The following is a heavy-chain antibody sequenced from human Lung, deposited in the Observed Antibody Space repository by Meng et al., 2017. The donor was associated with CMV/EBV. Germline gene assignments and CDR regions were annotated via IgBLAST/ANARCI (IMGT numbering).Heavy chain of an antibody. CDR1: GFTVSSNY. J-gene: IGHJ3*02. Sequence: SXAASGFTVSSNYMSWVRQAPGKGLEWVSVIYSGGSTYYADSVKGRFTISRDNSKNTLYLQMNSLRAEDTAVYYCARADCSSTSCYKSAFDIWGQGXMLTVSS. V-gene: IGHV3-53*01. CDR3: ARADCSSTSCYKSAFDI. D-gene: IGHD2-2*02. CDR2: IYSGGST.